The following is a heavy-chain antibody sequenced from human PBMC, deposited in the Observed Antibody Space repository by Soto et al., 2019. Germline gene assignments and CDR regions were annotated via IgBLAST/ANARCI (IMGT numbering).Heavy chain of an antibody. CDR2: ISYAGSNK. V-gene: IGHV3-30*03. J-gene: IGHJ4*02. CDR1: GFTFSTYC. Sequence: QVQLVESGGGVVQPGRSLRLSLAASGFTFSTYCMHWVRQAPGKRLERVAVISYAGSNKYSADSEKGRFTISRDNSKNTLYLQMNSLRPEDTAVYYCARELVDYGDPCDYWGQGTLVTVSS. CDR3: ARELVDYGDPCDY. D-gene: IGHD4-17*01.